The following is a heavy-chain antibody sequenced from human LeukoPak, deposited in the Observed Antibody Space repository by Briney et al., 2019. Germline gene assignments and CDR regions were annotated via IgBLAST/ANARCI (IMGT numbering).Heavy chain of an antibody. CDR3: AGPLDTVDAFDI. V-gene: IGHV1-2*02. J-gene: IGHJ3*02. CDR2: INPNSGGT. Sequence: ASVKVSCKASGYTFTGYYIHWVRQAPGQGLEWMGWINPNSGGTDYAQKFQGRVTMTRDTSISTAYMELSRLRSDDTAVYCCAGPLDTVDAFDIWGQGTMVTVSS. D-gene: IGHD3/OR15-3a*01. CDR1: GYTFTGYY.